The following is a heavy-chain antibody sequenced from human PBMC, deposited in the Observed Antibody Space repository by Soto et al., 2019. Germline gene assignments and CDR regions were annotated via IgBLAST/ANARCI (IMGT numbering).Heavy chain of an antibody. J-gene: IGHJ4*02. Sequence: PSETLSLTCTVSGGSISTYYWSWIRQPPGKGLEWIGFIYHSGSTEYNPSLKSRVTILVDTSNLQFSLRLDSVTAADTAVYYCARSVPDSNGYYLDWGQGTLVTVSS. V-gene: IGHV4-59*01. CDR3: ARSVPDSNGYYLD. D-gene: IGHD3-22*01. CDR2: IYHSGST. CDR1: GGSISTYY.